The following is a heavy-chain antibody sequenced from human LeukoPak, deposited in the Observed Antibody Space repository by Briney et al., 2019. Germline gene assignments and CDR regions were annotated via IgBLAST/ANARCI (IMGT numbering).Heavy chain of an antibody. V-gene: IGHV3-23*01. CDR1: GFTFSTYT. CDR2: ISSSGGST. D-gene: IGHD5/OR15-5a*01. J-gene: IGHJ4*02. CDR3: AKAAVYHDSCPDS. Sequence: PGGSLRLSCAASGFTFSTYTMNWVRQAPGKGLEWVSSISSSGGSTYYADSVKGRFTISRDNSKNTLYLQVNSLRTEDTAVYYSAKAAVYHDSCPDSWGQGTLVTVSS.